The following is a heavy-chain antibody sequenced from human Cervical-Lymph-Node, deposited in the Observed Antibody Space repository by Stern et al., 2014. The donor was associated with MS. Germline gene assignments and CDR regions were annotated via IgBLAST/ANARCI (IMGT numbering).Heavy chain of an antibody. D-gene: IGHD6-13*01. V-gene: IGHV1-18*01. CDR1: GYNTTSYG. Sequence: QVQLVQSGGEVKKPGASVKVSCKASGYNTTSYGFTWVRQATGQGLEWMGWISAYNGNTNYAQKFQGRVTMTTDTSTSTAYMEVRSLRSDDTAVYYCATFISAAGTFNHWGQGTLVTVSS. J-gene: IGHJ4*02. CDR2: ISAYNGNT. CDR3: ATFISAAGTFNH.